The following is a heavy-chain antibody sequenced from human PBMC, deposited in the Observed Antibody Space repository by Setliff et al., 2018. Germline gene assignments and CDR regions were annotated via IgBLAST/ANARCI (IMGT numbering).Heavy chain of an antibody. CDR2: IIPIFGTT. CDR1: GGAFSNYG. D-gene: IGHD2-21*02. Sequence: SVKVSCNASGGAFSNYGITWVRQAPGQGLEWMGGIIPIFGTTTYAQKFLGRVTITTDESSSTGYMELSSLRSEDTAVYFCARESVVVVTTTNYYYYIDVWGEGTKVTVSS. CDR3: ARESVVVVTTTNYYYYIDV. J-gene: IGHJ6*03. V-gene: IGHV1-69*05.